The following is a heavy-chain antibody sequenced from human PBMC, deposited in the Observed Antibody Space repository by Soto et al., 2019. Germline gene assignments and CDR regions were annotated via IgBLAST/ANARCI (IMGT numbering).Heavy chain of an antibody. Sequence: PGGSLRLSCEASGFMFSSSEMNWVRQSPGKGLEWVSYISSSGDIIYYADSVKGRFTISRDDAKNSMYLQMNSLRAEDTAIYYCARDRGGDSSPWREIEYLDHWGQGTLVTVSS. CDR1: GFMFSSSE. J-gene: IGHJ4*02. V-gene: IGHV3-48*03. CDR3: ARDRGGDSSPWREIEYLDH. CDR2: ISSSGDII. D-gene: IGHD3-22*01.